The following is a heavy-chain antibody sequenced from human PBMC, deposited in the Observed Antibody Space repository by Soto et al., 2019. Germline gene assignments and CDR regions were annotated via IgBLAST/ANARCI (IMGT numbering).Heavy chain of an antibody. CDR3: AKGQVLFGYYYYYMDV. J-gene: IGHJ6*03. Sequence: EVQLLESGGGLVQPGGSLRLSCAASGFTFSSYDMSWVRQAPGKGLEWVSGISGSGVSTYYADSVKGRFTISRDNTKNTLYLQMNSLRAEDTAVYYCAKGQVLFGYYYYYMDVWGKGTTVTVSS. D-gene: IGHD2-2*01. V-gene: IGHV3-23*01. CDR2: ISGSGVST. CDR1: GFTFSSYD.